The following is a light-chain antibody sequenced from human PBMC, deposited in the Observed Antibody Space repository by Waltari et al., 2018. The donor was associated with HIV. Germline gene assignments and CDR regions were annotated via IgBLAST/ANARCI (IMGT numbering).Light chain of an antibody. CDR1: SRDVGAYNS. J-gene: IGLJ2*01. Sequence: QSALTQPRSVSGSLGQSVTISCTGTSRDVGAYNSVSWYQQHPGKAPKILIYEVSERPSGVPDRFSGLKSGNTASLTISGLQADDEADYYCCSRAGRDPLFGGGTKLTVL. V-gene: IGLV2-11*01. CDR3: CSRAGRDPL. CDR2: EVS.